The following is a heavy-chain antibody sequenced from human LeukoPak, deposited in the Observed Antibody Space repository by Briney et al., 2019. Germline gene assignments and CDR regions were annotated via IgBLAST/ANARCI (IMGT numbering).Heavy chain of an antibody. Sequence: PGGSLRLSCAASGFIFSNYAMNWVRQAPGKGLEWVSGISGSGGSTYYADSVKGRFTISRDNSKNTLFLQMNSLRAEDTAVYYCAKADIVVVVAATCFDYWGQGTLVTVSS. CDR3: AKADIVVVVAATCFDY. J-gene: IGHJ4*02. D-gene: IGHD2-15*01. V-gene: IGHV3-23*01. CDR1: GFIFSNYA. CDR2: ISGSGGST.